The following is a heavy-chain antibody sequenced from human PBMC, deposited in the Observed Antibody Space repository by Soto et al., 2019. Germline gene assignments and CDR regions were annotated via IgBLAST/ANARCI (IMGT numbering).Heavy chain of an antibody. CDR2: INHSGST. V-gene: IGHV4-34*01. D-gene: IGHD3-3*01. Sequence: SETLSLTCAVYGGSFSGYYWSWIRQPPGKGLEWIGEINHSGSTNYNPSLKSRVTISVDTSKNQFSLKLSSVTAADTAVYSCARAPTIFGVVTETHYYYYGMDVWGQGTTVTVSS. J-gene: IGHJ6*02. CDR3: ARAPTIFGVVTETHYYYYGMDV. CDR1: GGSFSGYY.